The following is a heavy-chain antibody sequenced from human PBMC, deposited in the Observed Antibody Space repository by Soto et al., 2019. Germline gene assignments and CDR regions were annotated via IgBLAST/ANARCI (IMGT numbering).Heavy chain of an antibody. D-gene: IGHD1-26*01. V-gene: IGHV4-39*01. J-gene: IGHJ6*02. CDR3: ARLIRGGAYYYYYGMDV. CDR2: IYYSGST. Sequence: SETLSLTCTVSGGSIISSSYYWGWIRQPPGKGLEWIGSIYYSGSTYYNPSLKSRVTISVDTSKNQFSLKLSSVTAADTAVYYCARLIRGGAYYYYYGMDVWGQGTTVTVSS. CDR1: GGSIISSSYY.